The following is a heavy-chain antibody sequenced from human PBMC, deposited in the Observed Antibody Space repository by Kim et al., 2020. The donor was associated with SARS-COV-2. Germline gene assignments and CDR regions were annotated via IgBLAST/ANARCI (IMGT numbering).Heavy chain of an antibody. Sequence: ADSVKGLFTISRDNAKNILSLRMNSLRAEDTALYYCARKTRASDFFFDDWGQGTLVSVSS. D-gene: IGHD3-3*01. J-gene: IGHJ4*02. CDR3: ARKTRASDFFFDD. V-gene: IGHV3-48*03.